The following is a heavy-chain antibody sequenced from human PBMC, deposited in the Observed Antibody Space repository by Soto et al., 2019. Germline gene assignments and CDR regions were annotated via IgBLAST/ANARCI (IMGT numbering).Heavy chain of an antibody. Sequence: VGSLRLSCAASGFTFSSYGMHWVRQAPGKGLEWVAVIWYDGSNKYYADSVKGRFTISRDNSKNTLYLQMNSLRAEDTAVYYCARGYSSSWSANWFDPWGQGTLVTVSS. CDR2: IWYDGSNK. CDR3: ARGYSSSWSANWFDP. CDR1: GFTFSSYG. D-gene: IGHD6-13*01. V-gene: IGHV3-33*01. J-gene: IGHJ5*02.